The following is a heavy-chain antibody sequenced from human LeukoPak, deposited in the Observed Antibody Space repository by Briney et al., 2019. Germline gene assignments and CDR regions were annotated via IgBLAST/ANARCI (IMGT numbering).Heavy chain of an antibody. CDR1: GFTVSTNY. V-gene: IGHV3-66*01. CDR2: IYSGDTT. CDR3: ASILRSSSGYYFDY. Sequence: GGSLRLSCAASGFTVSTNYMSWVRQAPGQGLEWVSVIYSGDTTFYADSVRGKFTISSDNSKNTLYLQMNSLRAEDTAVYYCASILRSSSGYYFDYWGQGTLVTVSS. D-gene: IGHD3-10*01. J-gene: IGHJ4*02.